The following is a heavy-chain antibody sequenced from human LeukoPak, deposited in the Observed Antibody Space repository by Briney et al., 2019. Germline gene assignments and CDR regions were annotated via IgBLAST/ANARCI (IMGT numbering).Heavy chain of an antibody. J-gene: IGHJ6*02. CDR1: GFTVSSNY. CDR3: ARDSMEQSYYYYYGMDV. V-gene: IGHV3-66*01. Sequence: GGSLRLSCAASGFTVSSNYMSWVRQAPGKGLEWVSVIYSGGSTYYADSVKGRFTISRDNSKNTLYLQMNSLRAEDTAVYYCARDSMEQSYYYYYGMDVWGQGTTVTASS. D-gene: IGHD6-19*01. CDR2: IYSGGST.